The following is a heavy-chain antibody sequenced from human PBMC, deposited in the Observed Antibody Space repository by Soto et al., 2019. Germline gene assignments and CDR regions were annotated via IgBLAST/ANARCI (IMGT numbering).Heavy chain of an antibody. J-gene: IGHJ5*02. D-gene: IGHD6-13*01. Sequence: QLQLQESGPGLVKPSEPLSLTCTVSGGSISSSNYYWRWIRQPPGKGLAWIGTIHYSGATYYNPSLKSQVTVFVDTSKTQFSLKVNSVTAADTAVYYCSRAYSSSWYRGWFDPWGQGTLVTVSS. CDR1: GGSISSSNYY. CDR3: SRAYSSSWYRGWFDP. V-gene: IGHV4-39*01. CDR2: IHYSGAT.